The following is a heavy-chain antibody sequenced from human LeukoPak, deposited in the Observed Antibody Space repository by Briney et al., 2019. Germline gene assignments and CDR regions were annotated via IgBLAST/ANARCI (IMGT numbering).Heavy chain of an antibody. J-gene: IGHJ4*02. CDR2: ISGSGGST. V-gene: IGHV3-23*01. Sequence: GGSLRLSCAASGFTFSSYAMSWVRQAPGKGLEWVSAISGSGGSTYYADSVKGRFTISRHNSKNTLYLQMNSLRAEDTAVYYCARGAVAGTFSYWGQGTLVTVSS. CDR1: GFTFSSYA. CDR3: ARGAVAGTFSY. D-gene: IGHD6-19*01.